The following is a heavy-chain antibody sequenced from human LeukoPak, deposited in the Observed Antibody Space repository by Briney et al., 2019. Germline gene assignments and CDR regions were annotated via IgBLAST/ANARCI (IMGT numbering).Heavy chain of an antibody. V-gene: IGHV3-73*01. CDR3: TKDLRYYYADNHSEMDEHDY. CDR1: GFTFSGSA. CDR2: IRSKANSYAT. Sequence: GGSLRLSCVASGFTFSGSAMHWVRQASGKGLEWVGRIRSKANSYATAYAASVKGRFTISRDDSKNTAYLQMNSLRVEDTALYYCTKDLRYYYADNHSEMDEHDYWGQGTLVTVSS. J-gene: IGHJ4*02. D-gene: IGHD4-23*01.